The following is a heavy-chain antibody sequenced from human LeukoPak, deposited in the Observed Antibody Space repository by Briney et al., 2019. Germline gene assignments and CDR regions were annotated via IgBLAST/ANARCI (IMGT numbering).Heavy chain of an antibody. V-gene: IGHV3-33*01. Sequence: GGSLILSCAASGFTFHNYGMHWVRQAPGKGLEWVALIWYDGSNTYYADSVKGRFTISRENSNNTLYLQMNRLRAEDTAVYYCARDQQRFCSGGTCYLGFEYWGQGILDTVSS. CDR3: ARDQQRFCSGGTCYLGFEY. CDR2: IWYDGSNT. J-gene: IGHJ4*02. D-gene: IGHD2-15*01. CDR1: GFTFHNYG.